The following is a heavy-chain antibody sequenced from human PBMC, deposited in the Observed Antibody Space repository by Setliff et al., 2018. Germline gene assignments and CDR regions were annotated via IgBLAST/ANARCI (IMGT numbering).Heavy chain of an antibody. CDR3: ARGGKATGYGGGGAFDI. V-gene: IGHV1-18*01. Sequence: ASVKVSCKASGYTFTSYGISWVRQAPGQGLEWMGWISAYNGNTNYAQKLQGRVTMTTDTSTSTAYMELRSLRSEDTAVYYCARGGKATGYGGGGAFDIWGQGTMVTVSS. J-gene: IGHJ3*02. CDR1: GYTFTSYG. D-gene: IGHD6-25*01. CDR2: ISAYNGNT.